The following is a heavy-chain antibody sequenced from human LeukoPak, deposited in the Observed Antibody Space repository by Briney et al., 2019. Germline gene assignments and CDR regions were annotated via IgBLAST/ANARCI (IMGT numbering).Heavy chain of an antibody. CDR1: GFTFSSYA. D-gene: IGHD2-2*01. J-gene: IGHJ6*03. CDR3: AKDGVVVVPAATQYYYYMDV. Sequence: GGSLRLSCAASGFTFSSYAMSWVRQAPGKGLEWVSAISGSGGSTYYADSVKGRFTISRDNSKNTLYLQMNSLRAEDTAVCYCAKDGVVVVPAATQYYYYMDVWGKGTTVTVSS. V-gene: IGHV3-23*01. CDR2: ISGSGGST.